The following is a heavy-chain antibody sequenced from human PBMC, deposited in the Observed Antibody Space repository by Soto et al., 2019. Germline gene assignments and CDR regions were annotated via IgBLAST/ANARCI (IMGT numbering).Heavy chain of an antibody. Sequence: EVQLVESGGGLVQPGGSLRLSCAASGFTFSSYWMIWVRQAPEKGLEWVGNIRQDGSEKHYVDSVKGRCTISRDNSKNSLYLQMSSRRADDTAVYYCARGGCSSTTCHRGSYWGEGTMVT. CDR1: GFTFSSYW. D-gene: IGHD2-2*01. V-gene: IGHV3-7*03. J-gene: IGHJ4*02. CDR2: IRQDGSEK. CDR3: ARGGCSSTTCHRGSY.